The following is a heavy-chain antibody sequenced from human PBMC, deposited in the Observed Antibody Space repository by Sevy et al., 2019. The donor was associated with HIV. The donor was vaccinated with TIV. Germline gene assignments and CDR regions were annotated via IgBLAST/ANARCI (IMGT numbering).Heavy chain of an antibody. CDR1: GYTFTTHD. Sequence: ASVKVSCKASGYTFTTHDINWVRQATGRGLEWMGWMNPNSGGAAYALNFQGRVTITRNTSISTAYMELSSLTYEDTAVYYCARGGPPGYRDYHWFDPWGQGTLVTVSS. D-gene: IGHD6-13*01. CDR3: ARGGPPGYRDYHWFDP. CDR2: MNPNSGGA. J-gene: IGHJ5*02. V-gene: IGHV1-8*03.